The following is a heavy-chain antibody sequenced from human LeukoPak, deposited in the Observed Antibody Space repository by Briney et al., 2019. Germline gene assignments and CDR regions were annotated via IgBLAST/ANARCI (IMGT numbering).Heavy chain of an antibody. CDR3: ARDNYGGDYFDY. J-gene: IGHJ4*02. CDR2: IYYRGST. V-gene: IGHV4-59*01. CDR1: GGSISSYY. Sequence: PSETLSLTYTVSGGSISSYYWSWIRQPPGKGLEWIGYIYYRGSTNYNPSLKSRVTISVDTSKNQFSLKLSSVTAADTAVYYCARDNYGGDYFDYWGQGTLVTVSS. D-gene: IGHD4-23*01.